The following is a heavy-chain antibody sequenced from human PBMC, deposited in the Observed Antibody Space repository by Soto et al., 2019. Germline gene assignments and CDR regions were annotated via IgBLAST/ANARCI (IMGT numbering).Heavy chain of an antibody. CDR2: ISSSSSTI. V-gene: IGHV3-48*01. CDR3: ARVLGYSGYDYYEENYYYGMDV. D-gene: IGHD5-12*01. CDR1: GFTFSSYS. J-gene: IGHJ6*02. Sequence: GGSLRLSCAASGFTFSSYSMNWVRQAPGKGLEWVSYISSSSSTIYYADSVKGRFTISRDNAKNSLYLQMNSLRAEDTAVYYCARVLGYSGYDYYEENYYYGMDVWGQGTTVTVSS.